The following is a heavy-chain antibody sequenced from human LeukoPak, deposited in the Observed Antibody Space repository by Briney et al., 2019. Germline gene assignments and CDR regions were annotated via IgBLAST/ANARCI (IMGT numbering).Heavy chain of an antibody. CDR3: ARESALVMVIPPAV. J-gene: IGHJ4*02. CDR2: IYTSGST. V-gene: IGHV4-61*02. D-gene: IGHD3-22*01. CDR1: GGSISSGSYY. Sequence: PSQTLSLTCTVSGGSISSGSYYWSWIRQPAGKGLEWIGRIYTSGSTNYNPSLKSRVTISVDTAKNQFSLKLSSVTAADTAVYYCARESALVMVIPPAVWGQGTLVTVSS.